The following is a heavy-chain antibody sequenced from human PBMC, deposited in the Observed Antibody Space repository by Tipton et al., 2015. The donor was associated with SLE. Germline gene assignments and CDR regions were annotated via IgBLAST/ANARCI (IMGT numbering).Heavy chain of an antibody. CDR3: ARSVGYGGTYGTYWFGP. Sequence: TLSLTCKVSGYSISDGYHWAWIRQPPGRGLEWIGMIYHSGGTYYLSSLKSRVTISVDTSKNQLSLKLSPVTAADTAVYYCARSVGYGGTYGTYWFGPWGQGTLVTVSS. CDR2: IYHSGGT. V-gene: IGHV4-38-2*02. CDR1: GYSISDGYH. D-gene: IGHD1-26*01. J-gene: IGHJ5*02.